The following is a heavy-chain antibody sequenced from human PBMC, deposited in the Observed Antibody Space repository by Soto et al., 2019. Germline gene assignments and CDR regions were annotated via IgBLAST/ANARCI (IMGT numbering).Heavy chain of an antibody. CDR1: GGSFSGYY. CDR2: INHSGST. V-gene: IGHV4-34*01. J-gene: IGHJ6*03. Sequence: SETLSLTCAVYGGSFSGYYWSWIRQPPGKGLEWIGEINHSGSTNYNPSLKSRVTISVDTSKNQFSLKLSSVTAADTAVYYCARVKKAEQGVYCSSTSCYSGYYMDVWGKGTTVTVSS. CDR3: ARVKKAEQGVYCSSTSCYSGYYMDV. D-gene: IGHD2-2*01.